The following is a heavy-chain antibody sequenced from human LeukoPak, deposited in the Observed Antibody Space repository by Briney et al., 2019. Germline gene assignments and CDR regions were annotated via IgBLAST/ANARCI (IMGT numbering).Heavy chain of an antibody. CDR1: GFTFSSYG. D-gene: IGHD3-22*01. J-gene: IGHJ6*04. V-gene: IGHV3-30*03. CDR3: SGDDSSQGLDV. Sequence: PGRSLRLSCAASGFTFSSYGMHWVRQAPGKGLEWVAVISYDESFKYYSDSVKGRFTISRDNSKNTLYLQMNSLRAEDTAVYAKSGDDSSQGLDVWGKGTTVTVSS. CDR2: ISYDESFK.